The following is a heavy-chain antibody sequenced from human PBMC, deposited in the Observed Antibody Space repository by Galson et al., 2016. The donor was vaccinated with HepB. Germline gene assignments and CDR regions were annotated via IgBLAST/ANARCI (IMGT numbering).Heavy chain of an antibody. D-gene: IGHD3-16*02. Sequence: SLRLSCAASGFTFNTYAMSWVRQAPGKGLEWVSAISGSGGNSDYADSVKGRFTISRDNSKNMVFLQMNSLRADDTAVYYCSKGLIAGGVIAPGAFDIWGQGTMVSVSS. V-gene: IGHV3-23*01. CDR1: GFTFNTYA. CDR3: SKGLIAGGVIAPGAFDI. CDR2: ISGSGGNS. J-gene: IGHJ3*02.